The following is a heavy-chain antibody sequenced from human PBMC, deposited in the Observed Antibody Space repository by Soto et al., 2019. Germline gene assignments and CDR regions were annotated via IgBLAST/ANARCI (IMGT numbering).Heavy chain of an antibody. CDR3: AASPASVAGDY. D-gene: IGHD6-19*01. Sequence: QVQLQESGPGLVKPSGTLSLTCAVSGGSISFTDWWSWVRQPPGKGMEWIGEISHTGSSNSNPSLKGRVTMSVDKSKNQFALSLSSVTAADTAVYYCAASPASVAGDYWGQGTLVTVAS. V-gene: IGHV4-4*02. CDR1: GGSISFTDW. J-gene: IGHJ4*02. CDR2: ISHTGSS.